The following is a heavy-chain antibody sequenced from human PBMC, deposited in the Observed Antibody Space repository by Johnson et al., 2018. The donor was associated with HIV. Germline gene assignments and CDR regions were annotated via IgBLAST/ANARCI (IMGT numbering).Heavy chain of an antibody. V-gene: IGHV3-7*01. D-gene: IGHD3-16*01. CDR2: IKRDGSEK. J-gene: IGHJ3*02. Sequence: VQLVESGGGLVQPGGSLRLSCAASGFTFTSYWMSWVRQAPGKGLEWVANIKRDGSEKYYVDSVKGRFTISRDNAKNSLYLQLNRLRAEDKAVYYCAKGWGAFDIWGQGTMVTVSS. CDR1: GFTFTSYW. CDR3: AKGWGAFDI.